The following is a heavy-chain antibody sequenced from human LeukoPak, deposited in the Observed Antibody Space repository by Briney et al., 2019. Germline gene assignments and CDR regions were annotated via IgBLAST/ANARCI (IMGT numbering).Heavy chain of an antibody. D-gene: IGHD3-10*01. Sequence: AGGSLRLSCTASGFTFSTYWINWVRQSPGKGLVWVALINGDGSTTTRADSVKGRFTISRDNAKNTAYLQMNSLRDEDTAVYFCARDYAGSPDYWGQGTLVTVSA. V-gene: IGHV3-74*03. CDR1: GFTFSTYW. J-gene: IGHJ4*02. CDR2: INGDGSTT. CDR3: ARDYAGSPDY.